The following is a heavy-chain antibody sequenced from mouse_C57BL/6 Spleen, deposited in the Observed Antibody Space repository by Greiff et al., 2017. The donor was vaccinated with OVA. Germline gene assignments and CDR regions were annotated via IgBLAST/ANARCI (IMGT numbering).Heavy chain of an antibody. V-gene: IGHV1-72*01. CDR2: IDPNSGGT. J-gene: IGHJ3*01. D-gene: IGHD2-4*01. CDR1: GYTFNSYW. CDR3: ACSRLEYDYDGAY. Sequence: VKLQQPGAELVKPGASVKLSCTASGYTFNSYWMHWVKQRPGRGLEWIGRIDPNSGGTKYTEKFKSKATLTVDKPSSTAYMQLSSLTSEDSAVYYCACSRLEYDYDGAYWGQGTLVTVSA.